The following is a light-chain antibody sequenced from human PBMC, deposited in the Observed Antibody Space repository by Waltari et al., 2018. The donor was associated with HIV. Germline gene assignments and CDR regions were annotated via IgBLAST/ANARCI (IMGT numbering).Light chain of an antibody. J-gene: IGLJ1*01. Sequence: NFILTQPHSVSESPGKTVTISCTRSSGNIASSYVQWYQQPPGSSPPTVIYANNQRPSGVPDRFSGSIDSSSNSASLPISGLRTEDEADYYCQSHDNKIFYVFGGGTYVTVL. CDR3: QSHDNKIFYV. V-gene: IGLV6-57*01. CDR1: SGNIASSY. CDR2: ANN.